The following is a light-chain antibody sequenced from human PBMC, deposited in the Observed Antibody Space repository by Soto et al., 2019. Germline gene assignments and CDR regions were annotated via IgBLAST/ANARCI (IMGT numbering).Light chain of an antibody. CDR2: AAS. Sequence: DIQMTQSPSSLSASVGDRVTITCRASPGISNYLAWYQQKPGKVPQLLIYAASTLQSGVPSRLRGSGSGTDFNFANRSLQPDDGAKYDCQEYNSAPGTFGHGSYVVSK. CDR3: QEYNSAPGT. V-gene: IGKV1-27*01. J-gene: IGKJ1*01. CDR1: PGISNY.